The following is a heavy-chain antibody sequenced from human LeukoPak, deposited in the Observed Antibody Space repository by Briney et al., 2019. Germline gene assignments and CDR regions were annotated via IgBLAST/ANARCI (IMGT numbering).Heavy chain of an antibody. CDR2: IYYSGST. CDR1: GGSISTSNYY. V-gene: IGHV4-61*01. Sequence: PSETLSLTCIVSGGSISTSNYYWSWLRQPPGTGLEWIGYIYYSGSTNYNPSLKSRVTISVDTSKNQFSLKLSSVTAADAAIYYCTREYGFMTTVFHAFDIWGQGTMVTVSS. J-gene: IGHJ3*02. CDR3: TREYGFMTTVFHAFDI. D-gene: IGHD4-17*01.